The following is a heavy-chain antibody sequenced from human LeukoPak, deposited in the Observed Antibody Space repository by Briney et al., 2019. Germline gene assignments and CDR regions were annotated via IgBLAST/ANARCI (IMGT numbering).Heavy chain of an antibody. D-gene: IGHD6-13*01. Sequence: GGSLRLSCAASGFTFSSYSMNWVRQAPGKGLEWVSSISSSSSYIYYADSVKGRLTISRDNAKNSLYLQMNSLRAEDTAVYYCARDEVGKPGTAAAGIDYWGQGTLVTVSS. CDR3: ARDEVGKPGTAAAGIDY. CDR1: GFTFSSYS. J-gene: IGHJ4*02. V-gene: IGHV3-21*01. CDR2: ISSSSSYI.